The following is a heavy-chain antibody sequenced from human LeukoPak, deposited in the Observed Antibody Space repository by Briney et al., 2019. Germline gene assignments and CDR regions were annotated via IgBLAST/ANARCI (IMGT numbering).Heavy chain of an antibody. V-gene: IGHV4-34*01. CDR2: INHSGST. D-gene: IGHD5-18*01. CDR3: ASRIGYSYGFALFDY. CDR1: GGSFSGYY. Sequence: SEPLSLTCAVYGGSFSGYYWSWIRQPPGKGLEWSGEINHSGSTNYNPSLKSRVTISVDTSKNQFSLKLSSVTAADTAVYYCASRIGYSYGFALFDYWGQGTLVTVSS. J-gene: IGHJ4*02.